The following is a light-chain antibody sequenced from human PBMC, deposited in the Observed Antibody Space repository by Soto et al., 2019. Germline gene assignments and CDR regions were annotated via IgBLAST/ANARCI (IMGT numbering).Light chain of an antibody. CDR3: SSYTSSSTYEI. CDR2: DVS. V-gene: IGLV2-14*01. J-gene: IGLJ2*01. CDR1: SSDVGGYNY. Sequence: QSALTQPASVSGSPGQSITISCTGTSSDVGGYNYVSWYQQHPGKAPKLMIYDVSNRPSGVSNRFSGSKSGNTASLTISGLQAEDVADYYCSSYTSSSTYEIFGGGTKLTVL.